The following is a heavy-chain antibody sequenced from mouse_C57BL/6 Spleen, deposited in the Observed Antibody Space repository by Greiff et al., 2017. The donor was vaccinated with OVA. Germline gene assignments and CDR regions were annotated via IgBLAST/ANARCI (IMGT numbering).Heavy chain of an antibody. CDR3: ARNYDYDGPSWFAY. CDR1: GYTFTSYW. Sequence: QVQLQQPGAELVKPGASVKMSCKASGYTFTSYWITWVKQRPGQGLEWIGDIYPGSGSTTYNEKFKSKATLTVDTSSSTAYMQLSSLTSEDSAVYYGARNYDYDGPSWFAYWGQGTLVTVSA. D-gene: IGHD2-4*01. CDR2: IYPGSGST. V-gene: IGHV1-55*01. J-gene: IGHJ3*01.